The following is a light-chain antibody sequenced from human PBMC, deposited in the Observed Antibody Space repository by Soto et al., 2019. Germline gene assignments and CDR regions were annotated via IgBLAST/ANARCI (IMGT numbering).Light chain of an antibody. CDR3: QQFRNWPWT. Sequence: EIVMTQSPATLSLSPGERATLSCRASLSVSSDLAWYRQKPGQAPRLLIHAGSTRATGIPARISGSGSGTEFTLTISSLQSEDFAVYYCQQFRNWPWTFGQGTKVDIK. CDR1: LSVSSD. V-gene: IGKV3D-15*01. CDR2: AGS. J-gene: IGKJ1*01.